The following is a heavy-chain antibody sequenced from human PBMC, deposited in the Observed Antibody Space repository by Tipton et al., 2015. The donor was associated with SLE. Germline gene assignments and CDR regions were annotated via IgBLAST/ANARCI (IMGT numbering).Heavy chain of an antibody. V-gene: IGHV3-15*01. Sequence: SLRLSCEASGFIFSNAWMTWVRQAPGKGLEWVGRIKSKADGGAADYAAPVKGRFTISRDDSKNTLYLQLNSLRTEDTALYYCTTGGAVVVIAARGFDPWGQGTQVTVSS. CDR1: GFIFSNAW. CDR3: TTGGAVVVIAARGFDP. CDR2: IKSKADGGAA. D-gene: IGHD2-21*01. J-gene: IGHJ5*02.